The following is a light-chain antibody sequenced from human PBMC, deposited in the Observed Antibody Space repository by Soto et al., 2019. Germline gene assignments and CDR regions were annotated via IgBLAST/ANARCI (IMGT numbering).Light chain of an antibody. J-gene: IGKJ4*01. CDR3: QDYDNPPPLT. V-gene: IGKV1-33*01. CDR1: HDIANY. Sequence: DIRLTQSPSSLSASVGDRVTITCQASHDIANYLNWYQQKPGKPPKLLIYDASNLETGVPSRFSGSGSGTDFTFTISTLQPEDFATYYCQDYDNPPPLTFGGGTKVEMK. CDR2: DAS.